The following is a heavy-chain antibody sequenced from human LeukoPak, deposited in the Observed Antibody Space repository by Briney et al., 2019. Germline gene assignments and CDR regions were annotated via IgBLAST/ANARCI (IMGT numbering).Heavy chain of an antibody. Sequence: GGSLRLSCAASGFTFSSYGMHWVRQAPGKGLEWVAVISYDGSNKYYADSVKGRFTISRDNSKNTLYLQMNSLRAEDTAVYYCATVAVAGKGDYWGQGTLVTVSS. J-gene: IGHJ4*02. CDR1: GFTFSSYG. D-gene: IGHD6-19*01. V-gene: IGHV3-30*03. CDR3: ATVAVAGKGDY. CDR2: ISYDGSNK.